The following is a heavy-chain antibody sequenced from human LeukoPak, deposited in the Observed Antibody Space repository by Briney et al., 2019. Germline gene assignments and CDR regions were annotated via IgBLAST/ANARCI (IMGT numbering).Heavy chain of an antibody. Sequence: GGSLRLSCAASGFTFSSYGMHWVRQAPGKGLEWVAFIRYDGSNKYYADSVKGRFTISRDNSKNTLYLQMNSLRAEDTAVYYCAKEGPFHYYDSSGYGPPFDYWGQGTLVTVSS. CDR3: AKEGPFHYYDSSGYGPPFDY. D-gene: IGHD3-22*01. V-gene: IGHV3-30*02. CDR2: IRYDGSNK. CDR1: GFTFSSYG. J-gene: IGHJ4*02.